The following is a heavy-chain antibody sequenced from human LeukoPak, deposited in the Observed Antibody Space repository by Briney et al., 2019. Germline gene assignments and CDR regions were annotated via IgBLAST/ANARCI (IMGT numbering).Heavy chain of an antibody. CDR2: IYTSGST. V-gene: IGHV4-61*02. CDR3: ARSQGVVIILDV. D-gene: IGHD3-3*01. J-gene: IGHJ6*04. CDR1: GGSISSGSYY. Sequence: SETLSLTCTVSGGSISSGSYYWSWIRQPAGKGLEWIGRIYTSGSTNYNPSLRSRVTISVDTSKTQFSLTLSSMTAADTAVYYCARSQGVVIILDVWGKGTTAAVSS.